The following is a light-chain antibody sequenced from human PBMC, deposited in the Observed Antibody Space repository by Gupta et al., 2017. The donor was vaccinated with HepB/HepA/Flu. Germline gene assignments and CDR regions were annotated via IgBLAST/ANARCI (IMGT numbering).Light chain of an antibody. Sequence: QSVLTQPPSASGTPGQRVTISCSGSSSNIGRNTVHWYQQVPGTAPKLVMYNNNQRPSGVPDRFSGSKSGTSASLAISGLQSEDEADYFCAAGDDSLKGVVFGRGTKLTVL. CDR1: SSNIGRNT. J-gene: IGLJ2*01. CDR2: NNN. V-gene: IGLV1-44*01. CDR3: AAGDDSLKGVV.